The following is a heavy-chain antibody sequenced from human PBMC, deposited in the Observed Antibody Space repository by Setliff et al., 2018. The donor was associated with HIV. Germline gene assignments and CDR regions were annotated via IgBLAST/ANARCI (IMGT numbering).Heavy chain of an antibody. CDR3: AKDNSEHWPTGRLDY. J-gene: IGHJ4*02. Sequence: GGSLRLSCAASGFTFSIYAMSWVRQAPGKGLEWVSAISGSGGTTYFADSVKGRFTISRDNSKNTLYLQMSSLRAEDTAVYYCAKDNSEHWPTGRLDYWGQGTLVTVSS. CDR1: GFTFSIYA. V-gene: IGHV3-23*01. CDR2: ISGSGGTT. D-gene: IGHD4-17*01.